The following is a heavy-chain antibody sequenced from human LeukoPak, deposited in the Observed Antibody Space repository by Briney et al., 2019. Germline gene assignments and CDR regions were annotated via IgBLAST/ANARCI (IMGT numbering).Heavy chain of an antibody. Sequence: PGGSLTLPCGASVHSVNNRYMNWLREARGEGLEGLSLIFCGGSTHYADAVKGRFTSSRDTSKNTLNLQMVRLRAEDTAVYYCTTTDDYGDHSFDYWGQGTLVTVSS. CDR3: TTTDDYGDHSFDY. V-gene: IGHV3-53*01. D-gene: IGHD4-17*01. CDR2: IFCGGST. CDR1: VHSVNNRY. J-gene: IGHJ4*02.